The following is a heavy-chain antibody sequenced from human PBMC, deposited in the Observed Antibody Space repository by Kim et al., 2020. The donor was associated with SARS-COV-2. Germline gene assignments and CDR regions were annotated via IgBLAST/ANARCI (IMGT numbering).Heavy chain of an antibody. J-gene: IGHJ5*02. V-gene: IGHV3-48*03. CDR3: ARGWGSRNWFDP. D-gene: IGHD3-16*01. CDR1: GFTFSSYE. Sequence: GGSLRLSCAASGFTFSSYEMNWVRQAPGKGLEWVSYISSSGSTIYYADSVKGRFTISRDNAKNSLYLQMNSLRAEDTAVYYCARGWGSRNWFDPWGQGTLVTVSS. CDR2: ISSSGSTI.